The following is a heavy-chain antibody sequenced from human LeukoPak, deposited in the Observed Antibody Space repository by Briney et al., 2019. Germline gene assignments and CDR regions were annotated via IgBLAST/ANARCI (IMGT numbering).Heavy chain of an antibody. J-gene: IGHJ4*02. CDR2: ISGGGGST. D-gene: IGHD5-24*01. V-gene: IGHV3-23*01. CDR3: AKGRRDGYNFDFDY. CDR1: GFYFANYA. Sequence: GGSVRLSCAASGFYFANYAMNWVRQAPGKGLEWVSTISGGGGSTYYADSVKGRFTISRDNSKNTLYLQMNSLRAEDTAVYYCAKGRRDGYNFDFDYWGQGTLVTVSS.